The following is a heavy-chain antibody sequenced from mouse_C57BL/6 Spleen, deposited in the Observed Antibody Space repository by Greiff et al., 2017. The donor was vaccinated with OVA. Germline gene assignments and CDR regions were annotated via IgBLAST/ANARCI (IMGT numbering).Heavy chain of an antibody. J-gene: IGHJ2*01. Sequence: EVNVVESGGGLVKPGGSLKLSCAASGFTFSDYGMNWVRQAPEQGLEWVAYISSGSSTIYYADTVKGRVTISRDNAKNTLFLQMTSLRSEDTAMYYCASLYGSNPYYFDYWGQGTTLTVSS. D-gene: IGHD1-1*01. V-gene: IGHV5-17*01. CDR1: GFTFSDYG. CDR3: ASLYGSNPYYFDY. CDR2: ISSGSSTI.